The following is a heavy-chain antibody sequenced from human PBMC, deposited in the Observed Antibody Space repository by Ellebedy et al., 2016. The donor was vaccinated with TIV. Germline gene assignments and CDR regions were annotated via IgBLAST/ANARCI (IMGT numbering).Heavy chain of an antibody. J-gene: IGHJ4*02. CDR1: GDSITHSSYY. CDR3: ARSPGRNDYTIFN. Sequence: SETLSLTCTVAGDSITHSSYYWAWIRQPPGKGLEWIGNFYYSGSSFYNPSLKSRVTISVDTSKKQFSLKLSSVTAADTAVYYCARSPGRNDYTIFNWGQGTLVTVSS. V-gene: IGHV4-39*07. CDR2: FYYSGSS. D-gene: IGHD4-11*01.